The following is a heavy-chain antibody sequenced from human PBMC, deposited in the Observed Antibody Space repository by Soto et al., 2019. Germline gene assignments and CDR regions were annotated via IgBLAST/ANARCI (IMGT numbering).Heavy chain of an antibody. CDR3: ARRSNTRGYIDL. Sequence: QVQLQESGPGLVKPSETLSLTCTVSGGSITSSYWTWIRQPPGKGLEWIGYIYYTGSIDYNPSLKSTVTIAVDTSKNQLSLKLSSVTATDTAIYYCARRSNTRGYIDLWGQGTLITVSS. V-gene: IGHV4-59*01. CDR2: IYYTGSI. J-gene: IGHJ5*02. CDR1: GGSITSSY. D-gene: IGHD5-18*01.